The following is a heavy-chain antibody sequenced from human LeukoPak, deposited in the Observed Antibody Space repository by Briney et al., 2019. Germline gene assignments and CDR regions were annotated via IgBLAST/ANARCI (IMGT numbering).Heavy chain of an antibody. CDR2: IIPIFGTA. CDR1: GYTFTSYY. D-gene: IGHD3-16*01. V-gene: IGHV1-69*13. J-gene: IGHJ4*02. Sequence: GASVKVSCKASGYTFTSYYMHWVRQAPGQGLEWMGGIIPIFGTANYAQKFQGRVTITADESTSTAYMELSSLRSEDTAVYYCARELGGQDYWGQGTLVTVSS. CDR3: ARELGGQDY.